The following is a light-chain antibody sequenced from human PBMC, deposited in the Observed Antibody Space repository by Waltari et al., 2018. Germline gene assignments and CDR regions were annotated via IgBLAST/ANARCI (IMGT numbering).Light chain of an antibody. CDR2: KAN. Sequence: QTVVTQEPSLSVSPGGTVTLTCAFSAGSLSTTSSATWYQQTPGQPPRTLVYKANARSSGVPDRFSGSILGNTAALTITGAQADDESDYYCALYMGSGIWVFGGGTRLTVL. V-gene: IGLV8-61*01. CDR3: ALYMGSGIWV. J-gene: IGLJ3*02. CDR1: AGSLSTTSS.